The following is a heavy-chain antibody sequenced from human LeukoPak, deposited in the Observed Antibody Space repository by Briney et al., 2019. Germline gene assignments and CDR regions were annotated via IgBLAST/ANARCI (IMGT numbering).Heavy chain of an antibody. CDR3: AREGVTTTWYYFDY. J-gene: IGHJ4*02. CDR2: IIPIFGTA. Sequence: ASVKVSCKASGGTFSSYAISWVRQAPGQGLEWMGGIIPIFGTANYAQKFQGRVTITADEATSTAYMELSSLRSEDTAVYYCAREGVTTTWYYFDYWGQGTLVTVSS. CDR1: GGTFSSYA. D-gene: IGHD4-11*01. V-gene: IGHV1-69*13.